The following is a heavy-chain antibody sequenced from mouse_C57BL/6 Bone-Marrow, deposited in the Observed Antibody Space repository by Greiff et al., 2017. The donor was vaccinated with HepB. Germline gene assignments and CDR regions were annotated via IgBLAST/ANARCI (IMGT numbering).Heavy chain of an antibody. CDR2: IDPETGGT. Sequence: VKLVESGAELVRPGASVTLSCKASGYTFTDYEMHWVKQTPVHGLEWIGAIDPETGGTAYNQKFKGKAILTADKSSSTAYMELRSLTSDDSAVYYCTRPAYLGYWGQGTTLTVSS. J-gene: IGHJ2*01. CDR3: TRPAYLGY. CDR1: GYTFTDYE. V-gene: IGHV1-15*01.